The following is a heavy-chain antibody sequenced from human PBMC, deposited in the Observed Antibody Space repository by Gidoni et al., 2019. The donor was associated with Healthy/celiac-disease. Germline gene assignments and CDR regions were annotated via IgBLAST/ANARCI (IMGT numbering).Heavy chain of an antibody. J-gene: IGHJ5*02. CDR3: ARVVAARPWGFDP. CDR2: MYSGGST. V-gene: IGHV3-53*01. D-gene: IGHD2-15*01. Sequence: EVQLVESGGGLIQPGGSLRLSCAASGFTVRSNYMSWVRQAPGKGLEWVSVMYSGGSTYYADSVKGRFTISRDNSKNTLYLQMNSLRAEDTAVYYCARVVAARPWGFDPWGQGTLVTVSS. CDR1: GFTVRSNY.